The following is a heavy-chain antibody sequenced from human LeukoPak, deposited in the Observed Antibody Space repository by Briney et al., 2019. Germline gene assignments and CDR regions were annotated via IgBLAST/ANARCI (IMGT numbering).Heavy chain of an antibody. D-gene: IGHD5-18*01. Sequence: ASVKVSCKASGYTFTGYYMHWVRQAPAQGLEWMGRINPNSGGTDYAQKFQGRVTMTRDTSISTAYMELSRLRSDDTAVYYCASSGGYSYGYHSWGQGTLVTVSS. CDR1: GYTFTGYY. CDR3: ASSGGYSYGYHS. J-gene: IGHJ5*02. V-gene: IGHV1-2*06. CDR2: INPNSGGT.